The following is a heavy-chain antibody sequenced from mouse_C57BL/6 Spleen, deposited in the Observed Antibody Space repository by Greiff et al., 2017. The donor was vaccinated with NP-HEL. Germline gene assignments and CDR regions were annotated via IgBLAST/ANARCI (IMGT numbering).Heavy chain of an antibody. Sequence: VQLKQSGPVLVTPFSSFPLSFPSSFYTFTNYYINFFNQSPGQSLEWIGDINPYNGGTSYNQKFKGKATLTVDKSSSTAYMERNSLTSEDSADYYGARSDYYGSSYAMGCWGQGASVTVST. J-gene: IGHJ4*01. CDR1: FYTFTNYY. V-gene: IGHV1-19*01. CDR2: INPYNGGT. CDR3: ARSDYYGSSYAMGC. D-gene: IGHD1-1*01.